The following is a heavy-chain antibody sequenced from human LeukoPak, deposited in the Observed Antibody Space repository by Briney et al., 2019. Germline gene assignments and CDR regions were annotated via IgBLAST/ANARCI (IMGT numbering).Heavy chain of an antibody. D-gene: IGHD2-2*01. Sequence: KSSETLSLTCTVSGGSISSYYWSWIRQPPGKGLEWVGYIYYSGSTNYNPSLKSLVTTSVDTSKNQLSLKLSSVTAADTAVYYCARVIGYCSSTSCFGYFDYWGQGTLVTVSS. CDR2: IYYSGST. CDR1: GGSISSYY. V-gene: IGHV4-59*08. CDR3: ARVIGYCSSTSCFGYFDY. J-gene: IGHJ4*02.